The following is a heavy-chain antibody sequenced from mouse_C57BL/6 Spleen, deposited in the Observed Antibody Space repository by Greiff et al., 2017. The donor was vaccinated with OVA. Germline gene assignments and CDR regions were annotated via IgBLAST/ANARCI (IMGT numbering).Heavy chain of an antibody. V-gene: IGHV2-3*01. CDR2: IWRDGST. CDR3: AKEDVPMDY. Sequence: VKLVESGPGLVAPSQSLSISCTVSGFSLTSYGVSWVRQPPGKGLEWLGEIWRDGSTNYYSALISSLSISKDNSKSQVFLKLNSLQTDDTATYYCAKEDVPMDYWGQGTSVTVSS. CDR1: GFSLTSYG. J-gene: IGHJ4*01.